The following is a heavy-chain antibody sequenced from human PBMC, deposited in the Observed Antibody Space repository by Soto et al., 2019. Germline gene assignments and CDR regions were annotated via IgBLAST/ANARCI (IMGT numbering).Heavy chain of an antibody. CDR3: ARATGSNYPFDY. V-gene: IGHV3-74*01. J-gene: IGHJ4*02. CDR1: ESTFGTSG. CDR2: ISTDGSST. D-gene: IGHD4-4*01. Sequence: EVQLVESGGGLVQPGGSLSLPCAAPESTFGTSGMTWVRQGPGKGLVWVSRISTDGSSTNYADSVKGRFTISRDNAKSTLYLQMNSLRAEDTAVYYCARATGSNYPFDYWGQGSLVTVSS.